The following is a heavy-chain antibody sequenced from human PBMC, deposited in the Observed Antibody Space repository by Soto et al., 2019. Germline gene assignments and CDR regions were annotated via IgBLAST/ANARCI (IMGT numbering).Heavy chain of an antibody. CDR3: ARDTYYSSGFFLTY. V-gene: IGHV3-33*01. J-gene: IGHJ4*02. D-gene: IGHD6-19*01. CDR1: GFTFSSYG. CDR2: IWYDGSNK. Sequence: QPGGSLRLSCAASGFTFSSYGMHWVRQAPGKGLEWVAVIWYDGSNKYYADSVKGRFTISRDNSKNTLYLQMNSLRAEDTAVYYCARDTYYSSGFFLTYWGQGTLVTVSS.